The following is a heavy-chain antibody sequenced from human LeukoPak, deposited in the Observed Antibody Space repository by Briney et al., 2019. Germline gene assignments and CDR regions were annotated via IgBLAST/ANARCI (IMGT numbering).Heavy chain of an antibody. V-gene: IGHV4-59*01. CDR3: ARGGTVRNGMDV. CDR1: GGSISSYY. D-gene: IGHD1-26*01. J-gene: IGHJ6*02. Sequence: PSETLSLTCTVSGGSISSYYWSWIRQPPGKGLEWIGYIYYSGSSNYNPSLKSRVTISVDTSRNQFSLKLSSVTAADTAVYYCARGGTVRNGMDVWGQGTTVTVSS. CDR2: IYYSGSS.